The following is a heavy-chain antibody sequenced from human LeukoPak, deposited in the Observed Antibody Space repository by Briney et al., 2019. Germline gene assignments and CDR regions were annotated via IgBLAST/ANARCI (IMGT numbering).Heavy chain of an antibody. J-gene: IGHJ4*02. CDR1: GGSFSGYY. V-gene: IGHV4-34*01. CDR2: IYYSGST. CDR3: ARRRGEYYFDY. Sequence: SETLSLTCAVYGGSFSGYYWSWLRQPPGKGREGSGSIYYSGSTYYNPSLKSRVTISVDTSKNQFSLKLSSVTAADTAVYYCARRRGEYYFDYWGQGTLVTVSS. D-gene: IGHD3-10*01.